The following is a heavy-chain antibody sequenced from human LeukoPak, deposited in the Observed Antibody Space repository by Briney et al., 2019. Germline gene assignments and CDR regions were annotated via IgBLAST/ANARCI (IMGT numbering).Heavy chain of an antibody. CDR1: GGSISSGGYY. V-gene: IGHV4-31*03. CDR3: AREAAAGHDAFDT. D-gene: IGHD6-13*01. J-gene: IGHJ3*02. CDR2: IYYSGST. Sequence: TLSLTCTVSGGSISSGGYYWSWIRQHPGKGLEWIGYIYYSGSTYYNPSLKSRVTISVDTSKNQFSLKLSSVTAADTAVYYCAREAAAGHDAFDTWGQGTMVTVSS.